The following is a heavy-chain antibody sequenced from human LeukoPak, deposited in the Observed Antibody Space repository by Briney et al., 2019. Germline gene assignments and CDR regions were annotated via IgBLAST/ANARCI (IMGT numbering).Heavy chain of an antibody. V-gene: IGHV4-30-4*01. CDR1: GGSISSGDYY. CDR2: IYYSGST. D-gene: IGHD2-2*01. Sequence: SQTLSLTCTVSGGSISSGDYYWSWMRQPPGKGLESIGYIYYSGSTYDNPSLKSRVTISVDTSKNQFSLKLSSVTAADTAVYYCARRYCSSTSCSYFDYWGQGTLVTVSS. CDR3: ARRYCSSTSCSYFDY. J-gene: IGHJ4*02.